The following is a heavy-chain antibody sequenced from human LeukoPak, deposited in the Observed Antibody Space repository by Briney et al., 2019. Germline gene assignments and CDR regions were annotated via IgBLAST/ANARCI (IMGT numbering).Heavy chain of an antibody. V-gene: IGHV1-2*02. CDR3: ARGRGAQYSSGWYIDYFDY. CDR2: INPNSGGT. D-gene: IGHD6-19*01. CDR1: GYTFTGYY. Sequence: ASVKVSCKASGYTFTGYYMHWVRQAPGQGLEWMGWINPNSGGTNYAQKCQGRVTVTRDTSIRTAYMELSRLRSDDTAVYHCARGRGAQYSSGWYIDYFDYWGQGTLVTVSS. J-gene: IGHJ4*02.